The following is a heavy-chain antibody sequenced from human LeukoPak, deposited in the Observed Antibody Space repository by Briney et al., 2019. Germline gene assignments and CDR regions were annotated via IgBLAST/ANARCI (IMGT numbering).Heavy chain of an antibody. D-gene: IGHD3-22*01. CDR3: AKGRLNFDY. CDR2: ISYDGSNK. Sequence: GGSLRLSCAASGFTFSSYGMHWDRQAPGNGLEWVAVISYDGSNKYYADSVKGRFTISRDNSKNTLYLQMNSLRAEDTAVYYCAKGRLNFDYWGQGTLVTVSS. V-gene: IGHV3-30*18. J-gene: IGHJ4*02. CDR1: GFTFSSYG.